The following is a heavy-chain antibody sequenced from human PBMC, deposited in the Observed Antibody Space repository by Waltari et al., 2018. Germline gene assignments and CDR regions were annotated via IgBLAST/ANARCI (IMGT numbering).Heavy chain of an antibody. J-gene: IGHJ4*02. CDR2: VGFDGSYR. D-gene: IGHD2-15*01. CDR1: GFIFNHFD. CDR3: ATDLEYCTAGSCAH. V-gene: IGHV3-30*02. Sequence: QVRLVESGGGVVQPGGSLRLSCAAPGFIFNHFDMHWVRQAPGEGLFWVASVGFDGSYRAYADSVRGRFTGSRDNSEKRLYLQMDNLRPEDTAVYFCATDLEYCTAGSCAHWGQGAQVTVSS.